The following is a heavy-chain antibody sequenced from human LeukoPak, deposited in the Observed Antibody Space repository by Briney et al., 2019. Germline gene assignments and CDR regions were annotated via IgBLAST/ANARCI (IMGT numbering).Heavy chain of an antibody. CDR3: ASSSDYSNLVDYYMDV. Sequence: PSETLSLTCTVSGGSISSYYWSWIRQPPGKGLEWIGYIYYSGSTNYNPSLKSRVTISVDTSKNQFSLKLSSVTAADTAVYYCASSSDYSNLVDYYMDVWGKGTTVTVSS. V-gene: IGHV4-59*08. CDR1: GGSISSYY. D-gene: IGHD4-11*01. CDR2: IYYSGST. J-gene: IGHJ6*03.